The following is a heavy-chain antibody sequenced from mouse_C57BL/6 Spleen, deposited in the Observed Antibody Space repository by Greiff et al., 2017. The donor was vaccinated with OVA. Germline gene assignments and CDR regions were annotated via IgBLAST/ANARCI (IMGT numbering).Heavy chain of an antibody. Sequence: EVQLVESGPELVKPGASVKMSCKASGYTFTDYNMHWVKQSHGKSLEWIGYINPNNGGTSYNQKFKGKATLTVDKSSSTAYMQLSSLTSEDSAVYYCARGGAYYSNEDYWGQGTTLTVSS. CDR2: INPNNGGT. CDR3: ARGGAYYSNEDY. J-gene: IGHJ2*01. D-gene: IGHD2-5*01. CDR1: GYTFTDYN. V-gene: IGHV1-22*01.